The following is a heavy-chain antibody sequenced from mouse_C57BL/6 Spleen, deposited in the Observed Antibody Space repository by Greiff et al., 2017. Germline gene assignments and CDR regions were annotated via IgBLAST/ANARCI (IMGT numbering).Heavy chain of an antibody. CDR2: INPNYGTT. D-gene: IGHD1-1*01. J-gene: IGHJ4*01. CDR3: ARGYYGSSYDAMDY. CDR1: GYSFTDYN. V-gene: IGHV1-39*01. Sequence: VQLQQSGPELVKPGASVKISCKASGYSFTDYNMNWVKQSNGKSLEWIGVINPNYGTTSYNQKFKGKATLTVDQSSSTAYMQLNSLTSEDSAVDDCARGYYGSSYDAMDYWGQGTSVTVSS.